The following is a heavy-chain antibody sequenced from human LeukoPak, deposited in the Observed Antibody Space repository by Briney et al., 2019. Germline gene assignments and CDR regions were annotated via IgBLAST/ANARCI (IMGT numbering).Heavy chain of an antibody. CDR3: ARVDILTGYRLEDYYYYGMDV. V-gene: IGHV3-7*01. D-gene: IGHD3-9*01. CDR2: IKQDGSEK. CDR1: GFTFSSYW. J-gene: IGHJ6*02. Sequence: GGSLRLSCAASGFTFSSYWMSWVRQAPGEGLEWVANIKQDGSEKYYVDSVKGRFTISRDNAKNSLYLQMNSMRAEDTAVYYCARVDILTGYRLEDYYYYGMDVWGQGTTVTVSS.